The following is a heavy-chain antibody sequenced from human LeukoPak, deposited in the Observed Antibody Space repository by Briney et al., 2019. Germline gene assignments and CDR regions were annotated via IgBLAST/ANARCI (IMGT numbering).Heavy chain of an antibody. Sequence: ASVKVSCKASGYTFTGYYMHWVRQAPGQGLEWMGWINPNSGGTNYAQKFQGRVTMTRDTSISTAYMEPSRLRSDDTAVYYCARLFYDSSGYYYYPWGQGTLVTVSS. CDR2: INPNSGGT. D-gene: IGHD3-22*01. CDR1: GYTFTGYY. J-gene: IGHJ5*02. V-gene: IGHV1-2*02. CDR3: ARLFYDSSGYYYYP.